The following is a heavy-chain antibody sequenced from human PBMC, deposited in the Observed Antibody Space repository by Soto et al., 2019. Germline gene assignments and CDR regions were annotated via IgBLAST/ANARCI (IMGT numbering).Heavy chain of an antibody. Sequence: KESGPTLVKPTQTLTLTCPFSGFSLSTSGVGVGWIRQPPGKALEWLALIYWNDDKRYSPSLKSRLTITKDTSKNQVVLTMTNMDPVDTATYYCAHSGNYVDYFDYWGQGTLVTVSS. CDR1: GFSLSTSGVG. D-gene: IGHD4-4*01. V-gene: IGHV2-5*01. CDR3: AHSGNYVDYFDY. J-gene: IGHJ4*02. CDR2: IYWNDDK.